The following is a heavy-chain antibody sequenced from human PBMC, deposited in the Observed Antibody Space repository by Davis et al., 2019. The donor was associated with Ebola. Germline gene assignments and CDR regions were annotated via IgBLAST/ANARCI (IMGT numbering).Heavy chain of an antibody. V-gene: IGHV5-10-1*01. CDR3: ARQDHIVVVTAKINDY. Sequence: GESLKISCKGSGYSFTSYWISWVRQVPGKGLEWMGRIDPSDSYTNYSPSFQGHVTISADKSISTAYLQWSSLKASDTAMYYCARQDHIVVVTAKINDYWGQGTLVTVSS. D-gene: IGHD2-21*02. CDR2: IDPSDSYT. J-gene: IGHJ4*02. CDR1: GYSFTSYW.